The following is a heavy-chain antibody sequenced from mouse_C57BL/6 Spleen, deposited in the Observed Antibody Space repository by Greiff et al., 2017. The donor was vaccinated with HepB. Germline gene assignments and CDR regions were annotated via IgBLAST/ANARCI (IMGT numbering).Heavy chain of an antibody. CDR1: GFTFSSYA. CDR3: ARDRVEYGNPYAMDY. V-gene: IGHV5-4*01. D-gene: IGHD2-10*02. CDR2: ISDGGSYT. Sequence: DVQLVESGGGLVKPGGSLKLSCAASGFTFSSYAMSWVRQTPEKRLEWVATISDGGSYTYYPDNVKGRFTISRDNAKNNLYLQMSHLKSEDTAMYYCARDRVEYGNPYAMDYWGQGTSVTVSS. J-gene: IGHJ4*01.